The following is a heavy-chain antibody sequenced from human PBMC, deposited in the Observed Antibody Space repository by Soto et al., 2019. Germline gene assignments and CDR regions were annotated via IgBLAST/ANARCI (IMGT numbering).Heavy chain of an antibody. CDR1: GLTFSSYA. J-gene: IGHJ6*02. CDR3: ARDYYRFNSGYGFSMDV. V-gene: IGHV3-30-3*01. D-gene: IGHD5-12*01. CDR2: ISYDGSNK. Sequence: PGGSLRLSCAASGLTFSSYAMHWVRQAPGKGLEWVAVISYDGSNKYYADSVKGRFTISRDNSKNTLYLQMNSLRAEDTSVYYCARDYYRFNSGYGFSMDVWGQGTTVTVSS.